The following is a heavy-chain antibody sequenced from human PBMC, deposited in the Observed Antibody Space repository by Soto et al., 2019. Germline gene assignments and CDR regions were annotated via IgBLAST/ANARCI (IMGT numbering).Heavy chain of an antibody. CDR1: GLAFRSFL. CDR2: INQDGRAT. V-gene: IGHV3-7*01. J-gene: IGHJ4*02. Sequence: GGSLRLSCAASGLAFRSFLMRWVRQAPGGGLEWVATINQDGRATYSSDSVRGRFTISRDNAANSLFLHMHSLESKDTAVYYCATYDDDEWESYRHRYWGQGALVTVSS. D-gene: IGHD3-16*02. CDR3: ATYDDDEWESYRHRY.